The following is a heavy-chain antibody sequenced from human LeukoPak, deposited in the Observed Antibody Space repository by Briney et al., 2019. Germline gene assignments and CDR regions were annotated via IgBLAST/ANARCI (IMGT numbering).Heavy chain of an antibody. V-gene: IGHV3-48*04. CDR3: ARATRIYSSGWYYSFDY. CDR1: GFTFSSYS. J-gene: IGHJ4*02. Sequence: PGGSLRLSCAASGFTFSSYSMNWVRQAPGKGLEWVSYISSSSTIYYADSVKGRFTISRDNAKNTLYLHMNSLRVEDTAVYYCARATRIYSSGWYYSFDYWGQGTLVTVSS. D-gene: IGHD6-19*01. CDR2: ISSSSTI.